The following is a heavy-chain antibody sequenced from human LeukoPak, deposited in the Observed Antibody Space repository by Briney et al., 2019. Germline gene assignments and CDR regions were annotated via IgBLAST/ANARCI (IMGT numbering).Heavy chain of an antibody. CDR2: IRGNGGRT. CDR3: AKADDTVATNFDS. V-gene: IGHV3-23*01. CDR1: GFTFSTYA. Sequence: GGSLRLSCAASGFTFSTYAMSWVRQAPGKGLELVSAIRGNGGRTDYADSVEGRFTTSRDNSKNTVYLQMNSLRAEDTAVYYCAKADDTVATNFDSWGQGTLVTVSS. J-gene: IGHJ4*02. D-gene: IGHD5-12*01.